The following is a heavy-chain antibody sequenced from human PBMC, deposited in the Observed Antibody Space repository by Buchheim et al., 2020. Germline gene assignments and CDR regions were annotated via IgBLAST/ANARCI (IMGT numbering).Heavy chain of an antibody. D-gene: IGHD2-2*01. V-gene: IGHV3-30*18. CDR3: AKDQSFLNPVVVPAAMLYMDV. Sequence: QVQLVESGGGVVQPGRSLRLSCAASGFTFSSYGMHWVRQAPGKGLEWVAVISYDGSNKYYADSVKGRFTISRDNSKNTLYLQMNSLRAEDTAVYYCAKDQSFLNPVVVPAAMLYMDVWGKGTT. J-gene: IGHJ6*03. CDR2: ISYDGSNK. CDR1: GFTFSSYG.